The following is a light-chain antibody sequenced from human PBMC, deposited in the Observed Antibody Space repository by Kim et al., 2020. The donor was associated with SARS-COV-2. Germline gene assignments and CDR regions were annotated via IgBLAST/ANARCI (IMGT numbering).Light chain of an antibody. CDR2: LNSDGSH. CDR1: SRNGSNP. J-gene: IGLJ3*02. CDR3: QPWGTGIWV. Sequence: AKRTSTLSSRNGSNPIAWRPQYAVKAPRYLMPLNSDGSHRKGDGIPDRLSGSSSGAELYLTLSGLQYDDDADYYCQPWGTGIWVFGGGTQLTVL. V-gene: IGLV4-69*01.